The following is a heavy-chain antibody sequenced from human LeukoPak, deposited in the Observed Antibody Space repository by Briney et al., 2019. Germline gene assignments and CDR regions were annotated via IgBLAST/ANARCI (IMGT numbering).Heavy chain of an antibody. Sequence: SETLSLTCSVSGGSISSSSYYWGWIRQPPGKGLEWIGSIYFSGITYYNPSLKSRVTISVDTSKNQFSPKLSSVTAADTAVYYCAREARSSFDYWGQGTLVTVSS. CDR2: IYFSGIT. V-gene: IGHV4-39*02. CDR3: AREARSSFDY. J-gene: IGHJ4*02. CDR1: GGSISSSSYY.